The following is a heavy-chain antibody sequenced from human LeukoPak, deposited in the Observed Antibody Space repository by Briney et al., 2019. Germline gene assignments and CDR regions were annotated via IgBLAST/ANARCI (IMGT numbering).Heavy chain of an antibody. D-gene: IGHD1-14*01. J-gene: IGHJ4*02. CDR2: IKQVGSEK. V-gene: IGHV3-7*03. CDR3: ARDSRIWEPLYYFDY. Sequence: QSGGSLRLSCAASGFTLSSYWMSWVRQAPGKGLEWVANIKQVGSEKYYVDSVKGRFTISRDNAKNSLYLQMNSLRAEDTAVYYCARDSRIWEPLYYFDYWGQGALVTVSS. CDR1: GFTLSSYW.